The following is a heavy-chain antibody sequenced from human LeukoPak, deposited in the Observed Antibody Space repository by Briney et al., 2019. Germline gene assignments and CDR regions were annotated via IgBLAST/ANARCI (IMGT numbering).Heavy chain of an antibody. CDR1: GFTFSSYA. V-gene: IGHV3-64D*06. Sequence: PGGSLRLSCSASGFTFSSYAMDWVRQAPGKGLEYVSTISSNGGSTYYADSVKGRFTISRDDSKNTLYLRMSSLRAGDTAVYYCVKEGDYGYYFDYWGQGTLVTVSS. J-gene: IGHJ4*02. CDR2: ISSNGGST. CDR3: VKEGDYGYYFDY. D-gene: IGHD3-16*01.